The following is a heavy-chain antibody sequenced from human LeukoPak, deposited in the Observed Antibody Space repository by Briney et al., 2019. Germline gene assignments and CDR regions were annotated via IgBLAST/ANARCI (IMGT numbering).Heavy chain of an antibody. Sequence: SQTLSLTCTVSGVSITSGTYYWTWIRQPAGKGLEWIGRIYSTGRVNYNPSLKSRVTMLLDTSKNHISLKLTSVTAADTAIYFCARASETAMVTLWGQGTLVTVSS. CDR2: IYSTGRV. V-gene: IGHV4-61*02. CDR3: ARASETAMVTL. J-gene: IGHJ4*02. D-gene: IGHD5-18*01. CDR1: GVSITSGTYY.